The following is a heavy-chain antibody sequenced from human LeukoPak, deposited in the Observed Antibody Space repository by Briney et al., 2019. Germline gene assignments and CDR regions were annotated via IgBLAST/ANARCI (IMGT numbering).Heavy chain of an antibody. J-gene: IGHJ3*01. CDR1: GFTFSSYA. V-gene: IGHV3-30-3*02. D-gene: IGHD2-2*02. CDR3: AKCRGTSCYREDAFDV. CDR2: ISYDGSNK. Sequence: GGSLRLSCAASGFTFSSYAMHWVRQAPGKGLEWVAVISYDGSNKYYADSVKGRFTISSDKSKNTLCLQMNSLRAEDTAVYYCAKCRGTSCYREDAFDVWGQGTMVTVSS.